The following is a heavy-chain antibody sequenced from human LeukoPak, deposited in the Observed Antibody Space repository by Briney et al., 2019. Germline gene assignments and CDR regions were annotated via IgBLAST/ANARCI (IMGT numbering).Heavy chain of an antibody. J-gene: IGHJ5*02. D-gene: IGHD6-13*01. Sequence: GASVKVSCKASGYTFTSYGISWVRQAPGQGLEWMGWISAYNGNTNYAQKLQGRVTMTTVTSTSTAYMELRSLRSDDTAVYYCAGIAAAGTISSYWFDPWGQGTLVTVSS. V-gene: IGHV1-18*01. CDR2: ISAYNGNT. CDR1: GYTFTSYG. CDR3: AGIAAAGTISSYWFDP.